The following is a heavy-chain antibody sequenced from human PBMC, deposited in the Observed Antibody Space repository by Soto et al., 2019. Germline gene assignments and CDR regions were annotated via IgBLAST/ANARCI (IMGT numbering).Heavy chain of an antibody. CDR1: GFTFRNFA. D-gene: IGHD1-1*01. CDR2: ISGSGRMT. Sequence: VGSLRLSCAASGFTFRNFAMTWVRQAPGKGLEWVSGISGSGRMTYYAHSVKGHFTISRDNSKNTLYLQMNSLRAEDTPVYSVAKDAEESVNEPSPGDCCGQGSVVTVSS. J-gene: IGHJ4*02. CDR3: AKDAEESVNEPSPGDC. V-gene: IGHV3-23*01.